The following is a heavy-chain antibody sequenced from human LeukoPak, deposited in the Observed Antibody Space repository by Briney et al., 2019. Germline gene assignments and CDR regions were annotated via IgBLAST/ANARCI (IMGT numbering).Heavy chain of an antibody. D-gene: IGHD6-25*01. Sequence: PSETLSLTCTVSGGSISSSSYYWGWIRQPPGKGLEWIGYIYYSGSTNYNPSLKSRVTISVDTSKNQFSLKLSSVTAADTAVYYCACSGFFWLGNWLDPWGQGTLVTVSS. J-gene: IGHJ5*02. CDR3: ACSGFFWLGNWLDP. CDR1: GGSISSSSYY. V-gene: IGHV4-61*05. CDR2: IYYSGST.